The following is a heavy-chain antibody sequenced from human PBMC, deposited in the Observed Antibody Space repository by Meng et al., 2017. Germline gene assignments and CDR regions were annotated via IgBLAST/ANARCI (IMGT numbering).Heavy chain of an antibody. CDR1: GGSISSYY. D-gene: IGHD4-17*01. CDR2: IYTSGST. Sequence: ESLKISCTASGGSISSYYWSWIRQPAGKGLEWIGRIYTSGSTNYNPSLKSRVTMSVDTSKNQFSLKLSSVTAADTAVYYCARERGIGTNDYGDYVPDHEYFQHWGQGTLVTVSS. J-gene: IGHJ1*01. V-gene: IGHV4-4*07. CDR3: ARERGIGTNDYGDYVPDHEYFQH.